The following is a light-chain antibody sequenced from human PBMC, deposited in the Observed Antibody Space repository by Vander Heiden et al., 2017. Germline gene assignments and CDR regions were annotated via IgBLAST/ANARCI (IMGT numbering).Light chain of an antibody. CDR2: AAS. Sequence: EIQMTQSPSSLSASVGDRVTITCRASQDVGSWLAWYQQKPEKAPKSLISAASTLQSGVPSRFSGSGSGTDFTLTISSLQPEDSATYYCQHYNSYPPTFGGGTKVEIK. CDR1: QDVGSW. CDR3: QHYNSYPPT. V-gene: IGKV1D-16*01. J-gene: IGKJ4*01.